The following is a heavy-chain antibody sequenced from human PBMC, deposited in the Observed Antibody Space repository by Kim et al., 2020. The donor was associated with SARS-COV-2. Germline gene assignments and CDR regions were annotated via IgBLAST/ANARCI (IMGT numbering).Heavy chain of an antibody. CDR1: GFTFSSYA. Sequence: GGSLRLSCAASGFTFSSYAMHWVRQAPGKGLEWVAVISYDGSNKYYADSVKGRFTISRDNSKNTLYLQMNSLRAEDTAVYYCARDGESYGILTGYLPGYSYYYYYGMDVGGQGTTVTVSS. CDR2: ISYDGSNK. D-gene: IGHD3-9*01. V-gene: IGHV3-30-3*01. CDR3: ARDGESYGILTGYLPGYSYYYYYGMDV. J-gene: IGHJ6*02.